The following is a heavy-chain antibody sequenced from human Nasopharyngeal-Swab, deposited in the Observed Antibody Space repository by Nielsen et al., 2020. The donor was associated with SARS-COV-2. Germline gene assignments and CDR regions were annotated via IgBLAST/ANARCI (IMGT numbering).Heavy chain of an antibody. CDR2: IVGSGDISGSGGNT. D-gene: IGHD2/OR15-2a*01. J-gene: IGHJ4*02. Sequence: GESLKISCAASGLTFSNYGIHWVRQAPGKGLEWVAAIVGSGDISGSGGNTYYADSVKGRFAISRDNSKNTLSLQMNSLRAEDTAVYYCAKDLRGPYFFWGQGTLVTVSS. CDR1: GLTFSNYG. V-gene: IGHV3-23*01. CDR3: AKDLRGPYFF.